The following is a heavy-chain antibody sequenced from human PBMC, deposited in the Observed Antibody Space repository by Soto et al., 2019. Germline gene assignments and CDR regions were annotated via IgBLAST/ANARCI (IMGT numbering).Heavy chain of an antibody. CDR2: ISGSGGNT. V-gene: IGHV3-23*01. D-gene: IGHD6-19*01. CDR1: GFTFIGYV. Sequence: GGSLRLSCASSGFTFIGYVMSWVRQAPGKGLEWVSTISGSGGNTYYADSVKGRFTISRDNSKNTLYLQMNSLRAEDTAVYYCAKDLCAYSSGSCYFGNWGQGTLVTVSS. J-gene: IGHJ4*02. CDR3: AKDLCAYSSGSCYFGN.